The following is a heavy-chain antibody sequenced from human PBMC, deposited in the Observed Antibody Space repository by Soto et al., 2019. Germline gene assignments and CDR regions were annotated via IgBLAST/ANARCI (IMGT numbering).Heavy chain of an antibody. CDR1: GGSISSYY. V-gene: IGHV4-4*07. Sequence: SETLSLTCTVSGGSISSYYWSWIQQPAGKXLEWIGRIYTSGSTNYNPSLKSRVTMSVDTSKNQFSLKLSSVTAADTAVYYCAREAGYCSGGSCRFFYGMDVWGQGTTVTVSS. CDR2: IYTSGST. CDR3: AREAGYCSGGSCRFFYGMDV. J-gene: IGHJ6*02. D-gene: IGHD2-15*01.